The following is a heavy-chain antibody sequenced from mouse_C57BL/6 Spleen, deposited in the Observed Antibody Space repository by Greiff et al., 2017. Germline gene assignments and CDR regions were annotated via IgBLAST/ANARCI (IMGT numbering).Heavy chain of an antibody. CDR2: IYPGDGDT. Sequence: VQLQQSGPELVKPGASVKLSCKASGYAFSRSWMNWVKQRPGKGLEWIGRIYPGDGDTNYMGKFKGKATLTANKSSSTAYMQLSSLTSEDSAVYLCERVDGYYVDYFDYWGQGTTLTVAS. D-gene: IGHD2-3*01. CDR1: GYAFSRSW. V-gene: IGHV1-82*01. J-gene: IGHJ2*01. CDR3: ERVDGYYVDYFDY.